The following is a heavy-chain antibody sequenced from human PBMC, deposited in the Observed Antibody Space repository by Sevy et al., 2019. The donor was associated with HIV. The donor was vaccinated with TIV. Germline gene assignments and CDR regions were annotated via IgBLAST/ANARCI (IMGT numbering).Heavy chain of an antibody. Sequence: GGSLRLSCAASGFTFSSYAMHWVRQAPGKGLEWVAVISYDGSNKYYADSVQGRFTISRDNSKNTLYLQMNSLRAEDTAVYYCARDETSTEYYYYGMVVWGQGTTVTVSS. V-gene: IGHV3-30-3*01. J-gene: IGHJ6*02. CDR2: ISYDGSNK. CDR3: ARDETSTEYYYYGMVV. D-gene: IGHD2-2*01. CDR1: GFTFSSYA.